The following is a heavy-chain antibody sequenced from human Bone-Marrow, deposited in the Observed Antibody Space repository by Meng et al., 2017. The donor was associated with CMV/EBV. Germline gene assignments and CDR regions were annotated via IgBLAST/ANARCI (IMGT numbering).Heavy chain of an antibody. J-gene: IGHJ6*02. V-gene: IGHV3-15*01. CDR3: ARESTPNYCSSTSCYPPYYYYYGMDV. CDR2: IKSKTDGGTT. Sequence: GGSLRLSCAASGFTFSNAWMCWVRQAPGKGLEWVGRIKSKTDGGTTDYAAPVKGRFTISRDNSKNTLYLQMNSLRAEDTAVYYCARESTPNYCSSTSCYPPYYYYYGMDVWGQGTTVTVSS. D-gene: IGHD2-2*01. CDR1: GFTFSNAW.